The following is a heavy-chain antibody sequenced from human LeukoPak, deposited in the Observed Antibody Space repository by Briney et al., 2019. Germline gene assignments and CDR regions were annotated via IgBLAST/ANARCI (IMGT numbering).Heavy chain of an antibody. Sequence: GGSLRLSCAASGFTFSSYDMHWVRQATGKGLEWVSAIGTAGDPYYPGSVKGRFTISRENAKNSLYLQMNSLRAGDTAVYYCARGRHCSSTSCYGKNEFDYWGQGTLVTVSS. D-gene: IGHD2-2*01. V-gene: IGHV3-13*05. CDR2: IGTAGDP. CDR1: GFTFSSYD. CDR3: ARGRHCSSTSCYGKNEFDY. J-gene: IGHJ4*02.